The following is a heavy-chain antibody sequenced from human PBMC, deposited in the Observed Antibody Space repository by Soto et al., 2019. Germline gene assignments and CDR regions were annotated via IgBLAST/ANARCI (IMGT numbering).Heavy chain of an antibody. V-gene: IGHV3-30*18. CDR1: GFTFSSYG. D-gene: IGHD3-16*02. Sequence: GGSLRLSCAASGFTFSSYGMHWVRQAPGKGLEWVAVISYDGSNKYYADSVKGRFTISRDNSKNTLYLQMNSLRAEDTAVYYCAKATSGDDYVWGSYRYTGYFDYWGQGTLVTVSS. J-gene: IGHJ4*02. CDR3: AKATSGDDYVWGSYRYTGYFDY. CDR2: ISYDGSNK.